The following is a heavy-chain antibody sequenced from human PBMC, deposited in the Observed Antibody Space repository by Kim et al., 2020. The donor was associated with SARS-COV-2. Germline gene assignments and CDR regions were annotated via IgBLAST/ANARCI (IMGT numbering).Heavy chain of an antibody. D-gene: IGHD4-4*01. J-gene: IGHJ4*02. V-gene: IGHV3-48*02. CDR3: ARDPDYSNYDYY. Sequence: YYADSVKGRFTISRDNAKNSLYLQMNSLRDEDTAVYYCARDPDYSNYDYYWGQGTLVTVSS.